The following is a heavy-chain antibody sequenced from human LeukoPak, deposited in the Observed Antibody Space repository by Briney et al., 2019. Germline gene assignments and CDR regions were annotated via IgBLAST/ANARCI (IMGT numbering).Heavy chain of an antibody. V-gene: IGHV3-23*01. CDR1: GFTFSSYA. CDR2: ISDSGGRT. CDR3: ARRAGAYSHPYDY. Sequence: GGSLRLSCAASGFTFSSYAMSWVRQAPGKGREWVSSISDSGGRTSPADSGKGRFTISRDNSKNTLFLQMNSLRAEDTAVYYCARRAGAYSHPYDYWGQGTLVTVSS. J-gene: IGHJ4*02. D-gene: IGHD4/OR15-4a*01.